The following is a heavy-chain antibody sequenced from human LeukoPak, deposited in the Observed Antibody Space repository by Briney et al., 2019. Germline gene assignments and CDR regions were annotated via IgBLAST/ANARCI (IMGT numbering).Heavy chain of an antibody. J-gene: IGHJ5*02. CDR2: MNPNSGNT. V-gene: IGHV1-8*01. CDR1: GHTFTSYD. Sequence: GASVKVSCKASGHTFTSYDINWVRQATGQGLEWMGWMNPNSGNTGYAQKFQGRVTMTRNTSISTAYMELSSLRSEDTAVYYCARGDYDFWSGYYLPAPWGQGTLVTVSS. D-gene: IGHD3-3*01. CDR3: ARGDYDFWSGYYLPAP.